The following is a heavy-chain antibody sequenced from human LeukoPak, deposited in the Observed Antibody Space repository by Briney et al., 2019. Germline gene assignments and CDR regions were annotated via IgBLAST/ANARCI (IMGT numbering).Heavy chain of an antibody. CDR1: GGTFSSYA. Sequence: GASVKVSCKASGGTFSSYAISWVRQAPGQGLEWMGGSIPIFGTANYAQKFQGRVTITADESMSTAYMELSSLRSEDTAVYYCAREGGLGATVGYYYYMGVWGKGTTVTISS. V-gene: IGHV1-69*13. CDR2: SIPIFGTA. CDR3: AREGGLGATVGYYYYMGV. D-gene: IGHD1-26*01. J-gene: IGHJ6*03.